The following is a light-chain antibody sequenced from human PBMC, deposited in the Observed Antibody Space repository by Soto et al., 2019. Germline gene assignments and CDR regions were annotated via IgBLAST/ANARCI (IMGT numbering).Light chain of an antibody. V-gene: IGKV3-11*01. CDR1: QSVSNNY. CDR2: DAS. CDR3: QQRSNWPLT. Sequence: EIVLSLPSGTLSLSPEERATLSCRASQSVSNNYLAWYQQKPGQAPRLLIYDASNRATGIPARFSGSGSGTDFTLTISSLEPEDFAVYYCQQRSNWPLTFGGVSKVAIK. J-gene: IGKJ4*01.